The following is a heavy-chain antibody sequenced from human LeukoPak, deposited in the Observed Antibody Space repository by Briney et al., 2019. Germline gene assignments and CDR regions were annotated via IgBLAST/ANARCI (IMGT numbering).Heavy chain of an antibody. J-gene: IGHJ6*02. Sequence: SETLSLTCTVSGGSISSYCWSWIRQPPGKGLEWIGYIYYSGSTNYNPSLKSRVTISVDTSKNQFSLKLSSVTAADTAVYYCARDPYNWNDAEYYYYGMDVWGQGTTVTVSS. D-gene: IGHD1-20*01. CDR1: GGSISSYC. V-gene: IGHV4-59*01. CDR2: IYYSGST. CDR3: ARDPYNWNDAEYYYYGMDV.